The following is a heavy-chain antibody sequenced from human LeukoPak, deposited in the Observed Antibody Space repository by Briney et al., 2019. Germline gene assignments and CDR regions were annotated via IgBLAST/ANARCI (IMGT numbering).Heavy chain of an antibody. CDR1: GGTFSSYG. J-gene: IGHJ4*02. CDR3: AKAGGDCYSVCLADY. Sequence: ASVKVSCKASGGTFSSYGISWVRQAPGQGLEWMGWISAYNGHTNYAQKLQGRVTMTTDTSTSTAYMELRSLRSDDTAVHYCAKAGGDCYSVCLADYWGQGTLVTVSS. D-gene: IGHD2-21*02. CDR2: ISAYNGHT. V-gene: IGHV1-18*01.